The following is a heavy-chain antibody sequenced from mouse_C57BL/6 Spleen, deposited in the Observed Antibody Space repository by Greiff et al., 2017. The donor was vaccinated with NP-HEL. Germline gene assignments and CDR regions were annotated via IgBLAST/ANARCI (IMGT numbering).Heavy chain of an antibody. D-gene: IGHD4-1*01. Sequence: DVQLQESGPGMVKPSQSLSLTCTVTGYSITSGYDWHWIRHFPGNKLEWMGYISYSGSTNYNPSLKSRISITHDTSKNHFFLKLNSVTTEDTATYYCARDNWDWWYFDVWGTGTTVTVSS. CDR3: ARDNWDWWYFDV. J-gene: IGHJ1*03. V-gene: IGHV3-1*01. CDR1: GYSITSGYD. CDR2: ISYSGST.